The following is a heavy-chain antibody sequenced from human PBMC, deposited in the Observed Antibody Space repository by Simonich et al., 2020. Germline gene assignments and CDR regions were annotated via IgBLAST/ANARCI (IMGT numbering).Heavy chain of an antibody. CDR1: EYSFTSYW. CDR2: IYPGDSDT. CDR3: AIQLNDFDI. V-gene: IGHV5-51*01. D-gene: IGHD1-1*01. Sequence: EVQLVQSGAEVQKPGESPKISCKGAEYSFTSYWIGWGGSMPGKGLVWMGIIYPGDSDTGSSPPFQVLVTISADKSISTAYLQWSSRKASDTAMYYCAIQLNDFDIWGQGTMVTVSS. J-gene: IGHJ3*02.